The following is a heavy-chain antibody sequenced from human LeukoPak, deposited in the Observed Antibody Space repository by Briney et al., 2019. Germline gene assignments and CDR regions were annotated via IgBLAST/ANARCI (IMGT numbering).Heavy chain of an antibody. V-gene: IGHV3-48*03. Sequence: GGSLRLSCAASGVTFSSYEMNWVRQAPGKGLEWVSCISSSGDAIYYADSVEGRFTISRDDAKNSLYLQMNSLRAEDTAVYYCARGVLYSNGWYMRGYFDYWGQGTLVTVSS. CDR3: ARGVLYSNGWYMRGYFDY. J-gene: IGHJ4*02. CDR2: ISSSGDAI. CDR1: GVTFSSYE. D-gene: IGHD6-19*01.